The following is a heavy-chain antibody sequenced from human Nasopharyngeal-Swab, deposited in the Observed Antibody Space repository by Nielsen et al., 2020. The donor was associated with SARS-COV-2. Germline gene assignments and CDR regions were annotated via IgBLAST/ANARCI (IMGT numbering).Heavy chain of an antibody. Sequence: RQAPGKGLEWIGYIYYSGSTYYNPSLKSRVTISVDTSKNQFSLKLSSVTAADTAVYYCARGDVYCSSTSCYRAPLNYWGQGTLVTVSS. D-gene: IGHD2-2*01. CDR3: ARGDVYCSSTSCYRAPLNY. V-gene: IGHV4-30-4*01. CDR2: IYYSGST. J-gene: IGHJ4*02.